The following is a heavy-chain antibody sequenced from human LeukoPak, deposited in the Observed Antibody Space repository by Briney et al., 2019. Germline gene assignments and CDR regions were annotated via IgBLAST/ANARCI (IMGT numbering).Heavy chain of an antibody. CDR1: GFTFSSYA. CDR3: AKGVVVVPAAGHYFDY. Sequence: GRSLRLSCAASGFTFSSYAMSWVRQTPGKGLEWVSSISGNSGSTHYADSVKGRFTISRDNSKNTLYLQMNSLRAEDTAVYYCAKGVVVVPAAGHYFDYWGQGTLVTVSS. D-gene: IGHD2-2*01. CDR2: ISGNSGST. J-gene: IGHJ4*02. V-gene: IGHV3-23*01.